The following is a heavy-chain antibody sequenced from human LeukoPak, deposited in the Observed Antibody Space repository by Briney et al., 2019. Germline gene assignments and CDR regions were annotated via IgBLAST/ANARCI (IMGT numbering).Heavy chain of an antibody. CDR3: AKDARRSSGWYYFDY. J-gene: IGHJ4*02. CDR1: GFTFSSYG. CDR2: ITNSGDNT. V-gene: IGHV3-23*01. Sequence: GGSLRLSCTASGFTFSSYGMGWVRQAPGKGPEWVSAITNSGDNTYFADSIKGRFSISRDNSKNTLYLQMDSLRADDTAVYYCAKDARRSSGWYYFDYWGQGSLVTVSS. D-gene: IGHD6-19*01.